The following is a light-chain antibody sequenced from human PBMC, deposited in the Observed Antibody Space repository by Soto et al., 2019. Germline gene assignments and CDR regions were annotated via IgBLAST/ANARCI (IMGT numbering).Light chain of an antibody. CDR2: LNNDGSH. J-gene: IGLJ2*01. Sequence: QLVLTQSPSASASLGASGKLTCTLSSGHSNYAIAWHQQQPEKGPRYLMKLNNDGSHSKGDGIPDRFSGSSSGAERYLTISSLQSEDESDYYCQTWDTGISVVFGGGTKLTVL. V-gene: IGLV4-69*01. CDR1: SGHSNYA. CDR3: QTWDTGISVV.